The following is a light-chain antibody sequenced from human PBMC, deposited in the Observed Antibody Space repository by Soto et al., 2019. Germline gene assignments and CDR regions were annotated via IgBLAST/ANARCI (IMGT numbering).Light chain of an antibody. CDR3: QSSFSSRSSRCI. Sequence: VRIINTKSRGKIGAGYAVPCYQQLPRTAPTLLIYRNHNRPSGVPDRFSGSKSGTSASLAITGLLSYYKADYYCQSSFSSRSSRCIFGTVTKFTVL. CDR1: RGKIGAGYA. J-gene: IGLJ1*01. CDR2: RNH. V-gene: IGLV1-40*01.